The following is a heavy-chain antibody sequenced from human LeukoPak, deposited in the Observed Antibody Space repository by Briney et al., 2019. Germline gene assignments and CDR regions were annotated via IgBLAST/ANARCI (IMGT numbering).Heavy chain of an antibody. V-gene: IGHV3-7*03. Sequence: PGGSLRLSCAASGFTFSDYWMTWVRQVPGKGLEWVANIKQDGSERYYVDSVKGRFTISRDNSKNTLYLQMNSLRAEDTAVYYCAKARGKTTVAPYYFDYWGQGTLVTVSS. CDR1: GFTFSDYW. J-gene: IGHJ4*02. CDR3: AKARGKTTVAPYYFDY. D-gene: IGHD4-23*01. CDR2: IKQDGSER.